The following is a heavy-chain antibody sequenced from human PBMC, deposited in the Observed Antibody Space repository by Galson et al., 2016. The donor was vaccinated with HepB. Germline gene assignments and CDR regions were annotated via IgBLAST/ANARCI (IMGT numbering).Heavy chain of an antibody. CDR2: INPSGGGI. J-gene: IGHJ1*01. V-gene: IGHV1-46*01. CDR1: GYTFTSYF. Sequence: VKVSCKASGYTFTSYFIHWVRQAPGQGPEWMGVINPSGGGISYAQKFQGRVTVTRDTSTTTVYMELSTLRPEDTAVYYCARIHGGSDFQLWGQGTLVTVSS. D-gene: IGHD4-23*01. CDR3: ARIHGGSDFQL.